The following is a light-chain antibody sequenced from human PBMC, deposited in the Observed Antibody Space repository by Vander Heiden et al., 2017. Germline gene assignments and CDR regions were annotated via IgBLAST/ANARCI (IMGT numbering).Light chain of an antibody. J-gene: IGKJ1*01. Sequence: DIQMTPSPASPSATVGDRVTITCRASQSISSYLNWYQQKPGKAPKLLIDAASRLQSGVPSRFSGSGSGTDFTLTISRLQPEDFATYYCRQSYSTPTFVDGTKVEI. CDR3: RQSYSTPT. CDR2: AAS. V-gene: IGKV1-39*01. CDR1: QSISSY.